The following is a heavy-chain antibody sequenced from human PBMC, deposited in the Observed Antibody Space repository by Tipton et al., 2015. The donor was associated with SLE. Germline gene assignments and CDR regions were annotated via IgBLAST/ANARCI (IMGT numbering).Heavy chain of an antibody. CDR3: ARTNFHWYLDL. CDR1: GGSISSHY. V-gene: IGHV4-59*11. D-gene: IGHD1-1*01. Sequence: TLSLTCIVSGGSISSHYWSWIRQLPGPGLEWIGYIYYSGITKYNPSLKSRVTMSVDTSKNQFSLNLSSVTAADTAVYFCARTNFHWYLDLWGRGTLVTVSS. CDR2: IYYSGIT. J-gene: IGHJ2*01.